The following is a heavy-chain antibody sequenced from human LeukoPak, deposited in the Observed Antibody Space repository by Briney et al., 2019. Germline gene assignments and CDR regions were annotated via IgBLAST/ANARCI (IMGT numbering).Heavy chain of an antibody. CDR3: ANAREPPYRGIYYYFES. CDR2: IYYSGNT. Sequence: SVTLSLTCTVSGDSITTSYWSWIRQPPGKEREWIGYIYYSGNTNYNPPLRSRVTISVDTSKSQFSLHLTSVTAADTAVYYCANAREPPYRGIYYYFESWGQGTLVTVSS. V-gene: IGHV4-59*01. J-gene: IGHJ4*02. D-gene: IGHD1-26*01. CDR1: GDSITTSY.